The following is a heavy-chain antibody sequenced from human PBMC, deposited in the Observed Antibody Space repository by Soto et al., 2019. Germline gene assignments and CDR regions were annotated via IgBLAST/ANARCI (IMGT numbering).Heavy chain of an antibody. J-gene: IGHJ5*02. V-gene: IGHV1-18*01. D-gene: IGHD3-22*01. CDR1: GYTFTSYG. CDR3: ARESGRYYDSSGYLSDNWFDP. CDR2: ISAYNGNT. Sequence: ASVKVSCKASGYTFTSYGISWVRQAPGQGLEWMGWISAYNGNTNYAQKLQGRVTMTTDTSTSTAYMELRSLRSDDTAVYYCARESGRYYDSSGYLSDNWFDPWGQGTLAPVSP.